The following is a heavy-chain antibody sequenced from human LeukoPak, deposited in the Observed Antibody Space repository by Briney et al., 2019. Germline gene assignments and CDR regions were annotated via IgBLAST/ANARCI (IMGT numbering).Heavy chain of an antibody. CDR3: ARGAGYNYPYYFDY. Sequence: GGSLRLSCAASGFTVSSNYLNWVRQAPGKGLEWVSVIYGGGNIYYADSVKGRFAISRDNSKNTLYLQMNSLRAEDTAVYYCARGAGYNYPYYFDYWGQGTLVTVSS. J-gene: IGHJ4*02. CDR2: IYGGGNI. V-gene: IGHV3-53*01. D-gene: IGHD5-24*01. CDR1: GFTVSSNY.